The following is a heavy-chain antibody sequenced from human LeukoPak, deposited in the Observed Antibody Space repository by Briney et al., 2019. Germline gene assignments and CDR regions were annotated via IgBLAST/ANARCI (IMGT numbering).Heavy chain of an antibody. CDR3: ARDLRIAVAGTDY. J-gene: IGHJ4*02. V-gene: IGHV3-48*03. CDR1: GFTFSSYE. CDR2: ISSSGSTT. Sequence: GGSLRLSCAAPGFTFSSYEMNWVRQAPGKGLEWVSYISSSGSTTYYADSVKGRFTISRDNAKNSLYLQMNSLRVEDTAVYYCARDLRIAVAGTDYWGQGTLVTVSS. D-gene: IGHD6-19*01.